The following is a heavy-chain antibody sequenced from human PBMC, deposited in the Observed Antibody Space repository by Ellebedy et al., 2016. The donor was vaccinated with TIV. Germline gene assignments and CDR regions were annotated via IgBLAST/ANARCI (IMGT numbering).Heavy chain of an antibody. CDR2: IYHSGNT. J-gene: IGHJ4*02. V-gene: IGHV4-4*02. CDR1: GGSISSSNW. Sequence: MPSETLSLTCAVPGGSISSSNWWSWVRQPPGKGLEWTGEIYHSGNTNYNPSLKSRVTISVDKSKNQFSLKLNSVTAADTAVYYCAREGENTVMALDYWGQGTLVTVSS. D-gene: IGHD5-18*01. CDR3: AREGENTVMALDY.